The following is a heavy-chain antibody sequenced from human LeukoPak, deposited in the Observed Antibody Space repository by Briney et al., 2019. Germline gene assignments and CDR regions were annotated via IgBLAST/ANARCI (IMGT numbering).Heavy chain of an antibody. D-gene: IGHD3-22*01. V-gene: IGHV3-11*01. CDR2: ISSSGSTI. CDR1: GFTFSDYY. Sequence: GGSLRLSCAASGFTFSDYYMSWIRQAPGKGLEWVSYISSSGSTIYYADSLKGRFTISRDNAKNSLYLQMNSLRAEDTAVYYCARVQGGMIVVVRPIDYWGQGTLVTVSS. CDR3: ARVQGGMIVVVRPIDY. J-gene: IGHJ4*02.